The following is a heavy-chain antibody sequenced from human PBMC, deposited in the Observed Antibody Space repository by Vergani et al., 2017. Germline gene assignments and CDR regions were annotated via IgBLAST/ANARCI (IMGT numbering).Heavy chain of an antibody. Sequence: QVQLQQWGAGLLKPSETLSLTCAVYGGSFSGYYWSWIRQPPGKGLEWIGEINHSGRTNYNPSLKSRVTISVDTSKNQFSLKLSSVTAADTAVYYCARAKYYDGSGSYTVWGQGTTVTVSS. V-gene: IGHV4-34*01. D-gene: IGHD3-10*01. CDR3: ARAKYYDGSGSYTV. CDR2: INHSGRT. CDR1: GGSFSGYY. J-gene: IGHJ6*02.